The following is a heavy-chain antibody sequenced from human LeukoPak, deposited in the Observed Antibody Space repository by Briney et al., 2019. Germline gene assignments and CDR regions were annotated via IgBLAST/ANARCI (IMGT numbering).Heavy chain of an antibody. CDR2: IYHSGRT. CDR1: GYSLNNGYY. V-gene: IGHV4-38-2*02. D-gene: IGHD3-16*01. J-gene: IGHJ4*02. CDR3: VRALLDAFDYDFDS. Sequence: SEALSLTFTVFGYSLNNGYYWGWIRPPPGKGPEWIGTIYHSGRTYLNPSLKGRITLSLDTPRNQFSLKLSSVTAADTAVYYCVRALLDAFDYDFDSWGQGTLFTVSS.